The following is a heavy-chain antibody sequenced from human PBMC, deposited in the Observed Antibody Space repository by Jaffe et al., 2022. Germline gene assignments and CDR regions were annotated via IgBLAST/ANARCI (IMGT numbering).Heavy chain of an antibody. CDR2: FIPILGLA. CDR1: GGTFNNYI. J-gene: IGHJ6*03. D-gene: IGHD4-17*01. CDR3: ARAWATMTTGYYHYMDV. Sequence: QVQLVQSGAEVKKPGSSVNVSCKASGGTFNNYIIIWVRQAPGQGLEWMGRFIPILGLANYAQKFQGRVSITADKSTSTAYMELRSLRSEDTAVYYCARAWATMTTGYYHYMDVWGKGTTVTVSS. V-gene: IGHV1-69*02.